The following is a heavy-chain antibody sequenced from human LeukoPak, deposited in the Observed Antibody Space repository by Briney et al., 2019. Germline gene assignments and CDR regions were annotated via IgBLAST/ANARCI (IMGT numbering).Heavy chain of an antibody. CDR1: GGTFSSYA. CDR3: ARPLLQN. V-gene: IGHV1-69*04. CDR2: IIPSLGVP. Sequence: SVKVSCKASGGTFSSYAINWVRQAPGQGLEWMGRIIPSLGVPDYAQKFQGRVTFTADKSTSTAYMELNSLRSEDTAVYYCARPLLQNWGQGTLVTVSS. J-gene: IGHJ1*01.